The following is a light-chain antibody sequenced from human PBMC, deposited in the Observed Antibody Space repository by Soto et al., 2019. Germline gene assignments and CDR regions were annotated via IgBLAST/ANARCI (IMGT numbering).Light chain of an antibody. Sequence: DIQLTQSPSFLSASVGDRVTITCRASQGISSYLAWYQQEPGKAPKLLIYVASTLQSGVPSRFSGSGSGTEFTLTISSLQPEDFATYYCPRFNSNPTFGTSTTVDIK. CDR2: VAS. J-gene: IGKJ3*01. CDR3: PRFNSNPT. V-gene: IGKV1-9*01. CDR1: QGISSY.